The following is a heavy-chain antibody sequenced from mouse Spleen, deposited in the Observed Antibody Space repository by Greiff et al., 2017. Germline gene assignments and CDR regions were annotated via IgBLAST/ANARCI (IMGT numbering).Heavy chain of an antibody. CDR1: GYTFTSYG. CDR3: ARRGNYPAWFAY. J-gene: IGHJ3*01. CDR2: IYPRSGNT. V-gene: IGHV1-81*01. Sequence: QVQLQQSGAELARPGASVKLSCKASGYTFTSYGISWVKQRTGQGLEWIGEIYPRSGNTYYNEKFKGKATLTADKSSSTAYMELRSLTSEDSAVYFCARRGNYPAWFAYWGQGTLVTVSA. D-gene: IGHD2-1*01.